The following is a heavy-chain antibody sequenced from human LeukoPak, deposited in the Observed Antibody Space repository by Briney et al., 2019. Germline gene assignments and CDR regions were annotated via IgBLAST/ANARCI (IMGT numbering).Heavy chain of an antibody. CDR1: GFPFSNAW. D-gene: IGHD2-21*02. J-gene: IGHJ3*02. CDR2: MKSKIEGGTT. CDR3: TSATVVVSGAFDI. Sequence: GGSLRLSCAVSGFPFSNAWMSWVRQAPGKGLEWVGRMKSKIEGGTTDYAAPVKGRFTISRDDSKSIAYLQMNSLKTEDTAVYYCTSATVVVSGAFDIWGQGTMVTVSS. V-gene: IGHV3-15*01.